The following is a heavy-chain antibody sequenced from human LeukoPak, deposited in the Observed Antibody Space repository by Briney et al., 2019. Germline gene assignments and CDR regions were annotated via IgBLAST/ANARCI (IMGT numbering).Heavy chain of an antibody. V-gene: IGHV4-34*01. CDR2: INHSGST. J-gene: IGHJ3*02. Sequence: PSETLSHTCAVYGGSFSGYYWSWIRQPPGKGLEWIGEINHSGSTNYNPSLKSRVTISVDTSKNQFSLKLSSVTAADTAVYFCARGPYSYDSSGAFDIWGQGTMVSVSS. D-gene: IGHD3-22*01. CDR1: GGSFSGYY. CDR3: ARGPYSYDSSGAFDI.